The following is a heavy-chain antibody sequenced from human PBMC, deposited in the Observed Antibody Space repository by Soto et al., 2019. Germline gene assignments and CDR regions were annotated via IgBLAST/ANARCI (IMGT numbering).Heavy chain of an antibody. V-gene: IGHV3-23*01. CDR1: GFTFSSYA. CDR3: AKDHTSMVPLSYGMDV. J-gene: IGHJ6*02. Sequence: PGGSLRLSCAASGFTFSSYAMSWVRQAPGKGLEWVSAISGSGGSTYYADSVKGRFTISRDNSKNTLYLQMTSLRAEDTAVFYCAKDHTSMVPLSYGMDVWGQGTTVTVSS. CDR2: ISGSGGST. D-gene: IGHD3-10*01.